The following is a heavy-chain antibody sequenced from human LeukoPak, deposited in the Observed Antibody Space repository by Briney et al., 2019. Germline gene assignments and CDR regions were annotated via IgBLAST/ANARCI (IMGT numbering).Heavy chain of an antibody. CDR2: ISSSSSYI. CDR1: GFTISSYS. V-gene: IGHV3-21*01. CDR3: ARDSPIAAGILADY. J-gene: IGHJ4*02. D-gene: IGHD6-13*01. Sequence: GGSLRLSCAASGFTISSYSMNWIRQAPGKGLEWVSSISSSSSYIYYADSVKGRFTISRDNAKNSLCLQMNSLRAEDTAVYYCARDSPIAAGILADYWGQGTLVTVSS.